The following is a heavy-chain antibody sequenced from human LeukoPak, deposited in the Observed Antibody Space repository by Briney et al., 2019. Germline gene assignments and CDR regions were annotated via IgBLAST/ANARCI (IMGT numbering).Heavy chain of an antibody. V-gene: IGHV4-34*01. CDR1: GGSFSGYY. Sequence: SETLSLTCAVYGGSFSGYYWSWIRQPPGKGLEWIGEINHSGSTNYNPSLKSRVTISVDTSKNQFSLKLSSVTAADTAVYYCARGTFIAAAGPNYYYYMDVWGKGTTVTISS. J-gene: IGHJ6*03. CDR2: INHSGST. CDR3: ARGTFIAAAGPNYYYYMDV. D-gene: IGHD6-13*01.